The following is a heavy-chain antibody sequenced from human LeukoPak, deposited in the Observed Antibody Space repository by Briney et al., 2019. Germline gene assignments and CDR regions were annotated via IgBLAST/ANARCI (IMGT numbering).Heavy chain of an antibody. CDR1: GFTFSNAW. J-gene: IGHJ4*02. CDR2: IKSKTDGGTT. D-gene: IGHD3-22*01. CDR3: TTDPGYYDIIFDY. Sequence: PGGSLRLSCAASGFTFSNAWMNWVRQAPGKGLEWVGRIKSKTDGGTTDYAAPVKGRFTISRDDSKNTLYLQMNSLKTEDTAVYYCTTDPGYYDIIFDYWGQGTLVTVSS. V-gene: IGHV3-15*07.